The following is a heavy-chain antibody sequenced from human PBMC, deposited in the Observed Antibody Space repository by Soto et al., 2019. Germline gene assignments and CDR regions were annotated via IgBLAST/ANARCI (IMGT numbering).Heavy chain of an antibody. CDR3: AKDRRAGGNSAFYFDF. D-gene: IGHD3-16*01. CDR1: GFKFSNYA. Sequence: GGSLRLSCAASGFKFSNYAMSWVRQAPGKGLEWVSLISATGGGTYYADSVKGRFTISRDNSHNTLYLQVHSLTAGDTAVYYCAKDRRAGGNSAFYFDFWGQGAQVTVSS. J-gene: IGHJ4*02. CDR2: ISATGGGT. V-gene: IGHV3-23*01.